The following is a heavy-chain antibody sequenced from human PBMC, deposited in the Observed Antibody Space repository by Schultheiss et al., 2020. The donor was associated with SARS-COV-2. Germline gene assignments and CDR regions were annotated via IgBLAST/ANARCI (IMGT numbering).Heavy chain of an antibody. CDR3: ASGYYYDSSGYYRDY. CDR1: GFTFSSYA. D-gene: IGHD3-22*01. Sequence: GGSLRLSCAASGFTFSSYAMSWVRQAPGKGLEWVSRINSDGSSTSYADSVKGRFTISRDNAKNSLYLQMNSLRAEDTAVYYCASGYYYDSSGYYRDYWGQGTLVTVSS. J-gene: IGHJ4*02. CDR2: INSDGSST. V-gene: IGHV3-74*01.